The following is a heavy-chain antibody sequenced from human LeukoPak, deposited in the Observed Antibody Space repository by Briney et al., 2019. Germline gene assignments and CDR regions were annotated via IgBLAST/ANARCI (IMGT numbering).Heavy chain of an antibody. CDR3: AKGQVTADY. CDR2: ISYDGSNK. D-gene: IGHD2-21*02. Sequence: GGSLRLSCVASGFTFSSYAMHWVRQAPGKGLEWVAVISYDGSNKYYADSVKGRFTISRDNSKNTLYLQMNSLRAEDTAVYYCAKGQVTADYWAQGTLVTVSS. J-gene: IGHJ4*02. CDR1: GFTFSSYA. V-gene: IGHV3-30-3*01.